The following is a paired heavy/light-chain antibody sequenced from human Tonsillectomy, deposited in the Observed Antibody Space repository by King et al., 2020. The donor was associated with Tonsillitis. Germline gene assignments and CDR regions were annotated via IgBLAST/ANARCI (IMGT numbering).Light chain of an antibody. CDR2: AAS. Sequence: IQLTQSPSSLSASVGDRVTITCRASQGISSFLAWYQQKPGKAPELLIYAASTLQSGVPSRFSGSGSGTDFTLTISSLQPEDSATYYCQQFNSRPWTFGQGTKLELE. CDR3: QQFNSRPWT. J-gene: IGKJ2*02. CDR1: QGISSF. V-gene: IGKV1-9*01.
Heavy chain of an antibody. V-gene: IGHV3-30*18. D-gene: IGHD4-17*01. J-gene: IGHJ6*02. CDR1: GFTFSSYG. CDR2: ISYDGDNK. Sequence: QVQLVESGGGVVQPGRSLRLSCAASGFTFSSYGMHWVRQAPGRGLEWVAFISYDGDNKYYVDSVQGRFTVSRDTSKNTVFLQMNSLRAEDTAVYFCAKDLKRLPKNSYYYGMDVWGQGTTVSVSS. CDR3: AKDLKRLPKNSYYYGMDV.